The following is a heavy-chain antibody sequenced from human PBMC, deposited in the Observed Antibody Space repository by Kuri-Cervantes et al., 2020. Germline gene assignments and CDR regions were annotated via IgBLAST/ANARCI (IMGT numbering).Heavy chain of an antibody. CDR2: IYPGDSDT. Sequence: KVSCKGSGYSFTSYWIGWVRQMPGKGLEWMGIIYPGDSDTRYSPSFQGQVTISADKSISTAYLQWSSLKASDTAMYYCARGRHYYDILTVYYYYMDVWGKGTTVTVSS. D-gene: IGHD3-9*01. CDR3: ARGRHYYDILTVYYYYMDV. J-gene: IGHJ6*03. CDR1: GYSFTSYW. V-gene: IGHV5-51*01.